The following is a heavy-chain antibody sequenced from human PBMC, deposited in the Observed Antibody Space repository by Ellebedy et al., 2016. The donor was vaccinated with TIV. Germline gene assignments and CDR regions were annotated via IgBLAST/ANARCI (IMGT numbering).Heavy chain of an antibody. J-gene: IGHJ4*02. CDR2: ISAYNGDV. Sequence: AASVKVSCKASGYTFSDYGVTWVRQAPGQGLEWMGWISAYNGDVKYAQRFQARVTMTTDTSTSTAYMELRSLRSDDTAVYYCARGSEGGPNFDYWGQGTLVTVSS. V-gene: IGHV1-18*01. CDR3: ARGSEGGPNFDY. D-gene: IGHD1-26*01. CDR1: GYTFSDYG.